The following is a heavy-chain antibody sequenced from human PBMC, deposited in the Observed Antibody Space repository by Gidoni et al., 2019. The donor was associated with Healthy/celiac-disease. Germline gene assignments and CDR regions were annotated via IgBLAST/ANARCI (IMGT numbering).Heavy chain of an antibody. V-gene: IGHV4-59*01. Sequence: QVQLQESGPGLVKPSETLSLTCTVSGGSISSYSWSWIRQPPGKGLEWIGYIYYSGSTNYNPSRKSRGTISVDTSKNQFSLKLSSVTAADTAVYYCARGVVVVAATPRMYYYYMDVWGKGTTVTVSS. D-gene: IGHD2-15*01. CDR2: IYYSGST. J-gene: IGHJ6*03. CDR1: GGSISSYS. CDR3: ARGVVVVAATPRMYYYYMDV.